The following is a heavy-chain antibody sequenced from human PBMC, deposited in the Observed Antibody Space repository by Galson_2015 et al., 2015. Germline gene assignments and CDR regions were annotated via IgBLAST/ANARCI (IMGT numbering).Heavy chain of an antibody. CDR2: IWYDGSNK. CDR1: GFTFSSYG. V-gene: IGHV3-33*01. J-gene: IGHJ6*03. D-gene: IGHD3-16*01. Sequence: SLRLSCAASGFTFSSYGMHWVRQAPGKGLEWVAVIWYDGSNKYYVDSVKGRFTISRDNSKNTLYLQMNSLRAEDTALYYCARDQKWGIFDSDYLDVWGKGTTVPVSS. CDR3: ARDQKWGIFDSDYLDV.